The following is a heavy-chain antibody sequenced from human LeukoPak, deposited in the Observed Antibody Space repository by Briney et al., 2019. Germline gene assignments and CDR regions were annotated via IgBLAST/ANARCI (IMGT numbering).Heavy chain of an antibody. Sequence: PGGSLRLSXAASGFTFSTYAMSWVRQAPGKGLEWVSSISSCGDRTFYADSVKDRFTISRDNSGNTLYLQMSRLRAEDTAVYYCAKDRPNYHESNGHYYRPNGDYWGQGTLVTVSS. CDR1: GFTFSTYA. V-gene: IGHV3-23*01. CDR2: ISSCGDRT. CDR3: AKDRPNYHESNGHYYRPNGDY. D-gene: IGHD3-22*01. J-gene: IGHJ4*02.